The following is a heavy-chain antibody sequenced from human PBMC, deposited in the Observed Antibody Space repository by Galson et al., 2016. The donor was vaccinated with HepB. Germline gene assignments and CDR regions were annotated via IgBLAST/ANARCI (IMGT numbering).Heavy chain of an antibody. Sequence: SLRLSCAASGFTFSNYDMNWVRQTPGKGLEWVSSISASAGSTYYADSVKGRFTISRGNSKNTLYLQMNSLRAEDTAVYDCANWRGFCISTSCYSAEYFQHWPGHPGHRLL. CDR3: ANWRGFCISTSCYSAEYFQH. CDR1: GFTFSNYD. J-gene: IGHJ1*01. CDR2: ISASAGST. V-gene: IGHV3-23*01. D-gene: IGHD2-2*01.